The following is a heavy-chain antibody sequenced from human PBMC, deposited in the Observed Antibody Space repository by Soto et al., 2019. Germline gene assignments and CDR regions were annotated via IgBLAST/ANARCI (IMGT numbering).Heavy chain of an antibody. V-gene: IGHV3-48*03. J-gene: IGHJ4*02. CDR1: GFTFSSYE. CDR2: ISSSGSTI. D-gene: IGHD2-21*02. Sequence: GGSRRRSCAASGFTFSSYEMNWVRQAPGKGLEWISYISSSGSTIYYADSVKGRFTISRDNAKNSLYLQMNSLRAEDTAVYYCARDRRVVVTANDYWGQGTLVTVSS. CDR3: ARDRRVVVTANDY.